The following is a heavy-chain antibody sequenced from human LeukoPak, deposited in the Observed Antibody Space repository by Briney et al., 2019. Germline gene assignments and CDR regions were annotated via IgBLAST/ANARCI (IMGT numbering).Heavy chain of an antibody. CDR3: ATTGAFDY. CDR2: IKEDGSEK. J-gene: IGHJ4*02. CDR1: GFTFSSYW. D-gene: IGHD1-14*01. Sequence: GGSLRLSCAASGFTFSSYWMSWVRQAPGKGLEWVANIKEDGSEKYYVDSVRGRFTISRDNVENTLSLQLNSLRVEDTAVYYCATTGAFDYWGQGTLVTVSS. V-gene: IGHV3-7*01.